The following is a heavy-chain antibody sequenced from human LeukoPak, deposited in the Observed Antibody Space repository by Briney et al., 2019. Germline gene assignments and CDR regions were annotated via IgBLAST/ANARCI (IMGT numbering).Heavy chain of an antibody. CDR3: AREAGIQLWAHFDY. V-gene: IGHV1-2*06. CDR1: GYTFTSYY. CDR2: INPNSGGT. Sequence: ASVKVSCXASGYTFTSYYMHWVRQAPGQGLEWMGRINPNSGGTNYAQKFQGRVTMTRDTSISTAYMELSRLRSDDTAVYYCAREAGIQLWAHFDYWGQGTLVTVSS. D-gene: IGHD5-18*01. J-gene: IGHJ4*02.